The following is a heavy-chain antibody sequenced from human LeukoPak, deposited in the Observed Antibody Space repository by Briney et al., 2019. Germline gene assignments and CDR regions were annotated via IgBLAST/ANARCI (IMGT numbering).Heavy chain of an antibody. V-gene: IGHV4-61*01. Sequence: PSETLSLTCTVSGDSVRNDNYYWNWLRQPPGKGLECIGYIYSSGNTNDDPSLRSRVTISLDTSKNQFALKLTSVTAADTAVYYCAGGPRQYYYSGSYHYWGQGTLVTVSS. CDR1: GDSVRNDNYY. CDR3: AGGPRQYYYSGSYHY. CDR2: IYSSGNT. D-gene: IGHD3-10*01. J-gene: IGHJ4*02.